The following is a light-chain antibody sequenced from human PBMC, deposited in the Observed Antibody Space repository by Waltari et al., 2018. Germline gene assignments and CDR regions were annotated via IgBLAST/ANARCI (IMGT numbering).Light chain of an antibody. J-gene: IGLJ2*01. CDR3: QSSDSTLYGVV. V-gene: IGLV1-40*01. CDR2: GIN. Sequence: QSVLTQPPSVSGAPGQRATISCTGSSSNIGAGYDVNWYQLLPGTAPKLLIYGINNRPSGVPDRFSGSRSATSASLAISGLQAEDEAYYYCQSSDSTLYGVVFGGGTKLTVL. CDR1: SSNIGAGYD.